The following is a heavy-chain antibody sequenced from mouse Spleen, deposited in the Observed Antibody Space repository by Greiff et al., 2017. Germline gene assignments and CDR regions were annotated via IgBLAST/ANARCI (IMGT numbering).Heavy chain of an antibody. CDR2: INYDGSST. J-gene: IGHJ4*01. D-gene: IGHD1-1*01. CDR3: ARDARDYYGPYYAMDY. Sequence: DVQLVESEGGLVQPGSSMKLSCTASGFTFSDYYMAWVRQVPEKGLEWVANINYDGSSTYYLDSLKSRFIISRDNAKNILYLQMSSLKSEDTATYYCARDARDYYGPYYAMDYWGQGTSVTVSS. CDR1: GFTFSDYY. V-gene: IGHV5-16*01.